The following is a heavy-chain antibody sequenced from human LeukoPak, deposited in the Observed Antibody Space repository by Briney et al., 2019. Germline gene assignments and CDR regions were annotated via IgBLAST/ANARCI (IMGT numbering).Heavy chain of an antibody. Sequence: GSLRLSCAASGFTFSDYYMSWIRQAPGKGLEWVSYISSSGSTIYYADSVKGRFTISRDNAKNSLYLQMNSLRAEDTAVYYCASWSRWLQLVIDYWGQGTLVTVSS. D-gene: IGHD5-24*01. CDR3: ASWSRWLQLVIDY. CDR1: GFTFSDYY. CDR2: ISSSGSTI. J-gene: IGHJ4*02. V-gene: IGHV3-11*01.